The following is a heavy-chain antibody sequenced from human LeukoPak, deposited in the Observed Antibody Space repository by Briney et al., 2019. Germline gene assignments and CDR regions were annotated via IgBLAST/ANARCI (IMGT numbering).Heavy chain of an antibody. V-gene: IGHV3-23*01. CDR2: ISGSGGST. Sequence: PGGSLRLSCAASGFTFSSYAMSWVRQAPGKGLEWVSAISGSGGSTYYADSVKGRFTISRDNSKNTVYLQINNLRAEDTAVYYCVATVTIHDYWGQGTLVTVSS. CDR1: GFTFSSYA. CDR3: VATVTIHDY. J-gene: IGHJ4*02. D-gene: IGHD4-17*01.